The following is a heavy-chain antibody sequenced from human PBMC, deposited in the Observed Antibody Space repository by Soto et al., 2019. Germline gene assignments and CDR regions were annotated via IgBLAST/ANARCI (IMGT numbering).Heavy chain of an antibody. CDR3: TTGIVAKTSHFDH. Sequence: RRLSCAVSGISFSVYGMHWVRQAPGKGLEWVAMISYDGNKSSYGDSVKGRFTISRDNSKNLLYLHMTSLRTEDTAVYYCTTGIVAKTSHFDHWGQGTLVTVSS. CDR2: ISYDGNKS. J-gene: IGHJ4*02. V-gene: IGHV3-30*03. D-gene: IGHD5-12*01. CDR1: GISFSVYG.